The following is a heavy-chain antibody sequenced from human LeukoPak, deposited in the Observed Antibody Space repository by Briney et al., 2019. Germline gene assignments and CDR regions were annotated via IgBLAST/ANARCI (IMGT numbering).Heavy chain of an antibody. Sequence: SETLSLTCTVSGASISSYYWSWIRQPPGKGLEWIAFMYYSGSANYNPSLKSRVTISVDTSKNQFSLKLRSVTAADTAVYYCARRSISGNSWDYFDYWGQGTLVTGSA. J-gene: IGHJ4*02. CDR3: ARRSISGNSWDYFDY. CDR1: GASISSYY. D-gene: IGHD4-23*01. CDR2: MYYSGSA. V-gene: IGHV4-59*08.